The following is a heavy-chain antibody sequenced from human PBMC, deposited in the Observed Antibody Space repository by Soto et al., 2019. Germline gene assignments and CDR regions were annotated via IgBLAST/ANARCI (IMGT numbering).Heavy chain of an antibody. V-gene: IGHV6-1*01. Sequence: SQTISLTCAISGDSVSSNGAAWIWIRQSPSRGLEWLGRTYYRSRWYSDYAPSVKSRITVNPDTSKNQFSLHLTSVTPDDTAMYYFAAYSREKKTFVYWGQGTVGTLSS. CDR1: GDSVSSNGAA. CDR2: TYYRSRWYS. CDR3: AAYSREKKTFVY. J-gene: IGHJ4*02. D-gene: IGHD4-4*01.